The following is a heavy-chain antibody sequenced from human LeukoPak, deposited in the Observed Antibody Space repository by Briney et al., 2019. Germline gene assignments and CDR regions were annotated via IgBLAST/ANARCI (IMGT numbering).Heavy chain of an antibody. Sequence: GGSLRLSCAASGFTFSSYSMNWVRQAPGKGLEWVSYISSSSSTIYYADSVKGRFTISRDNAKNSLYLQMNSLRAEDTAVYYCARAVCSSTSCYSWEEYYYYMDVWGKGTTVTVSS. CDR2: ISSSSSTI. CDR3: ARAVCSSTSCYSWEEYYYYMDV. V-gene: IGHV3-48*04. CDR1: GFTFSSYS. D-gene: IGHD2-2*02. J-gene: IGHJ6*03.